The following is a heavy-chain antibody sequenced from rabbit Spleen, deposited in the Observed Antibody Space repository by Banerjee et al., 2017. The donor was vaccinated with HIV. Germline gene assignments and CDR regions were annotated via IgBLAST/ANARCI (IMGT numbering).Heavy chain of an antibody. CDR2: IDVTKSGST. CDR3: ARSRGSVSDGDGYFNL. J-gene: IGHJ4*01. Sequence: QEQLTETGGGLVQPEGSLTLTCKASGLDFSSSYYMCWVRQTPGKGLEWIACIDVTKSGSTYYASWAKGRLTISKTSSTTVTLQLNSLTGADTAHIFCARSRGSVSDGDGYFNLWGPGTLVTVS. V-gene: IGHV1S45*01. CDR1: GLDFSSSYY. D-gene: IGHD2-1*01.